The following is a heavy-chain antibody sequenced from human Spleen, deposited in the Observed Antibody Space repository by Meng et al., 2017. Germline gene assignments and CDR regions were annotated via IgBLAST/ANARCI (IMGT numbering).Heavy chain of an antibody. D-gene: IGHD3-10*01. CDR3: ARREWPISFGI. J-gene: IGHJ4*02. CDR1: GGSTTSTSYY. V-gene: IGHV4-39*01. CDR2: IGYSGTI. Sequence: QLQLQESGPGLVKPSETLSLTCTVSGGSTTSTSYYWDWIRQSPAKGLEWIGTIGYSGTIVYNPSLSSRVTMTLDTSKNQFSLKLSSVTAPDTAVYYCARREWPISFGIWGQGTLVTVSS.